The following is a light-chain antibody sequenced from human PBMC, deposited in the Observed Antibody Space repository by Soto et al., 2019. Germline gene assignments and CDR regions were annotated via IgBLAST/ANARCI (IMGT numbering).Light chain of an antibody. V-gene: IGLV1-51*01. J-gene: IGLJ3*02. CDR1: SSNIGNNY. CDR2: DNN. CDR3: GTWDSSPSAEV. Sequence: QSVLTQPPSVSAAPGQKVTISCSGSSSNIGNNYVSWYQQLPGTAPKLLIYDNNKRPSGIPDRFSGSKSGTSATLGITGLQTGDEADYYCGTWDSSPSAEVFGGGPKVTVL.